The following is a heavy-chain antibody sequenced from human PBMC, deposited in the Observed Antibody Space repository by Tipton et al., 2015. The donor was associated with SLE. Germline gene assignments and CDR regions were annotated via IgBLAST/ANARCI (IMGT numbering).Heavy chain of an antibody. Sequence: RSLRLSCAASGFTFDDYAMHWVRQAPGKGLEWVSGISWHSGNIGYADSVKGRFTISRDNSKNTLYLQMDGLSAEDSAVYFCAKGREWTEYGSNALDYWGQGTLVTVSS. V-gene: IGHV3-9*01. CDR3: AKGREWTEYGSNALDY. J-gene: IGHJ4*02. CDR2: ISWHSGNI. CDR1: GFTFDDYA. D-gene: IGHD3/OR15-3a*01.